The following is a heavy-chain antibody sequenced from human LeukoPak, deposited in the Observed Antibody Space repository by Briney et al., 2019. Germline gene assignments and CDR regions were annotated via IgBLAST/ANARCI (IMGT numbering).Heavy chain of an antibody. D-gene: IGHD6-19*01. J-gene: IGHJ4*02. V-gene: IGHV3-74*01. CDR1: GFTFSKYW. CDR3: ATKQWLAPPPDS. Sequence: GGSLRLSCAASGFTFSKYWMLWVRQAPGKGLESVSRINTDETVTTYADSVKGRFTVSRDNADNTMFLQMNSVRDEDTAVYYCATKQWLAPPPDSWGQGTPVTVSS. CDR2: INTDETVT.